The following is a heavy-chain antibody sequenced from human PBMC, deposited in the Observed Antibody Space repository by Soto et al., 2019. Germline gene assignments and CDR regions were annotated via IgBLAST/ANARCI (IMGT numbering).Heavy chain of an antibody. CDR1: GYTFTGYG. V-gene: IGHV1-18*01. CDR2: ISAYNGNT. D-gene: IGHD2-15*01. CDR3: ARTTYCSGGSCYSAFDI. J-gene: IGHJ3*02. Sequence: ASVKVSCKASGYTFTGYGISWVRQAPGQGLEWMGWISAYNGNTNYAQKLQGRVTMTTDTSTSTAYMELRSLRSDDTAVYYCARTTYCSGGSCYSAFDIWGQGTMVTVSS.